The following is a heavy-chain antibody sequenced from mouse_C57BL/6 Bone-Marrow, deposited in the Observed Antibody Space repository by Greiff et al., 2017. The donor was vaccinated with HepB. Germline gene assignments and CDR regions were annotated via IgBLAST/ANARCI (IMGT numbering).Heavy chain of an antibody. Sequence: EVQLVESGGGLVKPGGSLKLSCAASGFTFSDYGMHWVRQAPEQGLEWVAYISSGSSTIYYADTVKGRFTISRDNAKNTLFLQMTSLRSEDTAMYYCARLPFAYWGQGTLVTVSA. CDR3: ARLPFAY. CDR1: GFTFSDYG. CDR2: ISSGSSTI. J-gene: IGHJ3*01. V-gene: IGHV5-17*01.